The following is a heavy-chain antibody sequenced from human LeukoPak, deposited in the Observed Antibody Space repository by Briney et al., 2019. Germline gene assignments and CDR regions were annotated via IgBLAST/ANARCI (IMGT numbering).Heavy chain of an antibody. CDR1: GYSISSGYY. CDR3: VSGEWFNFDY. Sequence: SETLSLTCAVSGYSISSGYYWGWIRQPPGKGLEWIGSIYHSGSTYYNPSLKGRVTISVDTSKNQFSLKLSSVTAADTVVYYCVSGEWFNFDYWGQGTLVTVSS. J-gene: IGHJ4*02. CDR2: IYHSGST. V-gene: IGHV4-38-2*01. D-gene: IGHD3-3*01.